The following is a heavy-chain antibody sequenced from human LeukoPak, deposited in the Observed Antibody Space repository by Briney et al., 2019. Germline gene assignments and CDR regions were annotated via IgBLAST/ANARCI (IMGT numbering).Heavy chain of an antibody. D-gene: IGHD3-22*01. CDR1: GFTVSSNY. J-gene: IGHJ4*02. V-gene: IGHV3-53*01. CDR2: IYSGGST. Sequence: PGGSLRLSCAASGFTVSSNYMSWVRQAPGKGLAWVSVIYSGGSTYYADSVKGRFTISRDNSKNTLYLQMNSLRAEDTAVYYCARDIAYDSSGYYSPHFDYWGRGTLVTVSS. CDR3: ARDIAYDSSGYYSPHFDY.